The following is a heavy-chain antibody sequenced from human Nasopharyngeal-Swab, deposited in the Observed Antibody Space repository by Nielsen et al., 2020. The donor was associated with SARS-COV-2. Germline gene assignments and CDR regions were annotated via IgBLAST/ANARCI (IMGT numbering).Heavy chain of an antibody. CDR1: GFTFDDYG. J-gene: IGHJ4*02. V-gene: IGHV3-43*01. D-gene: IGHD3-10*01. Sequence: GGSLRLSCVASGFTFDDYGLHWVRQVPGKGLEWVSLISWDGVNTYYADSVKGRFTISRDNSRNSLFLQMNSLKTEDTALYYCAKGVHYMSYFHTRPSDHWGQGTPVTVSS. CDR2: ISWDGVNT. CDR3: AKGVHYMSYFHTRPSDH.